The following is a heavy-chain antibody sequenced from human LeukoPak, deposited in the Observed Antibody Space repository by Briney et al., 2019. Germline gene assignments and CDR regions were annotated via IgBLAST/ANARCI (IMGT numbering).Heavy chain of an antibody. V-gene: IGHV3-30*02. CDR3: AKDHVTWGNRYFDH. J-gene: IGHJ4*02. Sequence: GGSLRLSCAASGFTFSTYGMHWVRQAPGQGLEWVAFIGHDATKIYYADSVQGRFTISRDNSKNTPYLEMNSLSGEDTALYYCAKDHVTWGNRYFDHWGQGTLGTVSS. CDR2: IGHDATKI. D-gene: IGHD3-16*01. CDR1: GFTFSTYG.